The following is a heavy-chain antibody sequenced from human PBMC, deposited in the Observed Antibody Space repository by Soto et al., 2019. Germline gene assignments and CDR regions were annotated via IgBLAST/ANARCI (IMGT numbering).Heavy chain of an antibody. CDR3: ARGDTYYYDSSGYGDFWA. V-gene: IGHV3-13*01. Sequence: GGSLRLSCAASGFTFSSYDMHWVRQATGKGLEWVSAIGTAGDTYYPGSVKGRFTISRENAKNSLYLQMNSLRAGDTAVYYCARGDTYYYDSSGYGDFWAWGQGTLVTVSS. CDR2: IGTAGDT. CDR1: GFTFSSYD. J-gene: IGHJ4*02. D-gene: IGHD3-22*01.